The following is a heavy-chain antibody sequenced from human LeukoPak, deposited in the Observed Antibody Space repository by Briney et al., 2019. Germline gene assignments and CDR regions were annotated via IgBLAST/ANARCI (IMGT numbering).Heavy chain of an antibody. CDR1: GGTFISYA. D-gene: IGHD6-19*01. CDR2: IIPIFGTA. CDR3: ASGASGWYSWNY. J-gene: IGHJ4*02. Sequence: SVKVSCKASGGTFISYAISWVRQAPGQGLEWMGGIIPIFGTANYAQKFQGRVTITADESTSTAYMELSSLRSEDTAVYYCASGASGWYSWNYWGQGTLVTVSP. V-gene: IGHV1-69*13.